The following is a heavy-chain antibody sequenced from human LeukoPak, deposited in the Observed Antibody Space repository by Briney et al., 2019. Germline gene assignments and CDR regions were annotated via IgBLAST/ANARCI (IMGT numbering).Heavy chain of an antibody. J-gene: IGHJ3*02. V-gene: IGHV4-61*02. CDR2: IYPLETT. CDR3: AREIVAGLGVSFDI. CDR1: GDSVNSGAYY. D-gene: IGHD6-19*01. Sequence: TLSLTCTVSGDSVNSGAYYWSWLRQPAGQEPEWIGRIYPLETTNYNPSLKSRVAISVDTSKNQFSLKLSSVTAADTAVYYCAREIVAGLGVSFDIWGQGTMVTVSS.